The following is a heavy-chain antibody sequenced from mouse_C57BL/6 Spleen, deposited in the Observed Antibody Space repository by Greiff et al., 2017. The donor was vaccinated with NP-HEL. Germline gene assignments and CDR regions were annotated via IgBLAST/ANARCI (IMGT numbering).Heavy chain of an antibody. CDR2: IRNKANGYTT. CDR1: GFTFTDYY. V-gene: IGHV7-3*01. Sequence: DVKLVESGGGLVQPGGSLSLSCAASGFTFTDYYMSWVRQPPGKALEWLGFIRNKANGYTTEYSASVKGRFTISRDNSQSILYLQMNALRAEDSATYYCARYFLYYYGSSDWYFDVWGTGTTVTVSS. D-gene: IGHD1-1*01. J-gene: IGHJ1*03. CDR3: ARYFLYYYGSSDWYFDV.